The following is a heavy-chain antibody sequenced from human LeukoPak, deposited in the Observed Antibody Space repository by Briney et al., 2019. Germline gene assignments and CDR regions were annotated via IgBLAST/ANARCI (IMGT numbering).Heavy chain of an antibody. D-gene: IGHD6-6*01. Sequence: SETLSLTCAVYGGSFSGYYYSWIRQPPGKGLEWIGGINHSGSTNYNPSLKSRVTISVDTSKNQFSLKLSPVTAADTAAYYCARAVGSFSSTFFDYWGQGSLVTVSS. CDR2: INHSGST. CDR3: ARAVGSFSSTFFDY. V-gene: IGHV4-34*01. J-gene: IGHJ4*02. CDR1: GGSFSGYY.